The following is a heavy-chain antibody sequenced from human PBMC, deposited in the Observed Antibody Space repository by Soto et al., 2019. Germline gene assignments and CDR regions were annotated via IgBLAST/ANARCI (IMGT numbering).Heavy chain of an antibody. CDR3: ARDRGLDV. V-gene: IGHV3-9*01. CDR1: GFTCDDYS. Sequence: PGGSLRLSCAASGFTCDDYSMHWVRQAPGKGLEWVSGISWNSGSIYYADSVKGRFTISRDNAKNSLYLQMNSLRAEDTAVYYCARDRGLDVWGKGTTVTVSS. D-gene: IGHD3-10*01. CDR2: ISWNSGSI. J-gene: IGHJ6*04.